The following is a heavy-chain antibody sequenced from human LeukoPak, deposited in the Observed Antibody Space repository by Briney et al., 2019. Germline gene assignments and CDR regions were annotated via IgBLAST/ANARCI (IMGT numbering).Heavy chain of an antibody. J-gene: IGHJ4*01. V-gene: IGHV3-21*01. D-gene: IGHD3-10*01. CDR1: GFTFSTYN. CDR2: ISGSSSYI. Sequence: GGSLRLSCAASGFTFSTYNMNWVRQAPGKGLEWVSSISGSSSYIYYADSVKGRFSISRDNSKNSLYLQMNSLRAEDTAMYYCARLSAMLRGPEPIYYFDYWGQGTLVTVSS. CDR3: ARLSAMLRGPEPIYYFDY.